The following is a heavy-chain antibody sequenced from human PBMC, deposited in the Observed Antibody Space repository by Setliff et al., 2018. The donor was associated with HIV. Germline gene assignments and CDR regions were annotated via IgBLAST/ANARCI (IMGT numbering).Heavy chain of an antibody. D-gene: IGHD2-21*02. CDR1: GDFFSTDYY. CDR3: SRSGIGYGGDSNTFDI. Sequence: SETLSLTCTVSGDFFSTDYYWGWIRQPPGKGLEYIGYIYSNGGTNYNPSLKSRVTISIDTSKNQFSLRLNSVTATDAAMYYCSRSGIGYGGDSNTFDIWGQGTLVTVSS. V-gene: IGHV4-59*08. CDR2: IYSNGGT. J-gene: IGHJ3*02.